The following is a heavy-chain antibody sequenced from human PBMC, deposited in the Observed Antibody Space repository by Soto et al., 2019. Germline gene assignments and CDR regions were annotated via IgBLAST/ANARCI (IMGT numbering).Heavy chain of an antibody. J-gene: IGHJ4*02. D-gene: IGHD1-7*01. CDR2: IYYRGTN. V-gene: IGHV4-39*01. Sequence: QLQLQESGPGLVKPSETLSLTCTVSGGSISNSDYYWRWIRQSPGKGLEWIGRIYYRGTNFYDPSIRSRISMSVDTSKNQFSLRLNSVTAADTAVYYCARQDRGTTWSDFDYWSQGTLVTVSS. CDR1: GGSISNSDYY. CDR3: ARQDRGTTWSDFDY.